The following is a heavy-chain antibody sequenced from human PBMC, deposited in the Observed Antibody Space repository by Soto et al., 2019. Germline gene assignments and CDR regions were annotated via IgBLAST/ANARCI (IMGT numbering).Heavy chain of an antibody. CDR3: ARDDYYDSNNRFEP. D-gene: IGHD3-9*01. CDR1: GVSIKTYY. Sequence: SETLSLTCAVSGVSIKTYYWSWIRKPAGKGLEWIGRIYTTGSANHNPSLKSRVTMSVDTSKNQVSLKLTSVTAADAGVYYCARDDYYDSNNRFEPWGHGIMVTLSS. CDR2: IYTTGSA. J-gene: IGHJ5*02. V-gene: IGHV4-4*07.